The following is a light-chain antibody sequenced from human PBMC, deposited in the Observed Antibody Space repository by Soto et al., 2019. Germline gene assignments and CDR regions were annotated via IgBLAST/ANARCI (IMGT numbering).Light chain of an antibody. CDR1: GSNIGRNY. Sequence: QSVLTQPASLSAPPGEKVTISCSGRGSNIGRNYVSWYRQFPGTAPQLLIYDDSKRHSAVPDRLSGSRYGTSASLAIAGLQPGDDAVYYCGTWDESLGAGVFGGGTKLTVL. J-gene: IGLJ2*01. CDR2: DDS. V-gene: IGLV1-51*01. CDR3: GTWDESLGAGV.